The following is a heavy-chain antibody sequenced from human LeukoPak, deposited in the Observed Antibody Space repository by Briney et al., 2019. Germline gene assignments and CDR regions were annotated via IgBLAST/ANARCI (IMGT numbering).Heavy chain of an antibody. D-gene: IGHD1-26*01. CDR3: ARAVGAMHFDY. CDR2: IYTSGST. CDR1: GGSISSGSYY. V-gene: IGHV4-61*02. J-gene: IGHJ4*02. Sequence: PSETLSLTCTVSGGSISSGSYYWSWIRQPAGKGLEWIGRIYTSGSTNYNPSLKSRVTISVDTSKNQFSLKLSSVTAADTAVYYCARAVGAMHFDYWGQGTLVTVSS.